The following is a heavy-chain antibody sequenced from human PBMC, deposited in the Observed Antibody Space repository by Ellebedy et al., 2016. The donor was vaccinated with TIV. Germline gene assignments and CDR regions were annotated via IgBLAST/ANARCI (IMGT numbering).Heavy chain of an antibody. CDR1: GVSISSYF. J-gene: IGHJ2*01. CDR3: AREGRYADGYFDL. D-gene: IGHD3-9*01. Sequence: SETLSLTXTVSGVSISSYFWSWIRRPAGKGLEWIGRIYIGGSTNYNPSLKGRVTISGDTSKNQLSLKMSSVTAADTAVYYCAREGRYADGYFDLWGRGTLVTVSS. V-gene: IGHV4-4*07. CDR2: IYIGGST.